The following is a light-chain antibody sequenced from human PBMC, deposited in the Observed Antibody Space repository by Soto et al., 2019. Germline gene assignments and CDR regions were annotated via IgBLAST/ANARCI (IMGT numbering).Light chain of an antibody. CDR1: SSDVGGYNY. Sequence: QSVLAQPPSASGSPGQSVTISCTGTSSDVGGYNYVSWYQQHPGKAPKLMIYEVSKRPSGVPDRFSGSKSGNTASLTVSGLQAEDEDDYYCSSYAGSNNYVLGTGTRSPS. J-gene: IGLJ1*01. V-gene: IGLV2-8*01. CDR2: EVS. CDR3: SSYAGSNNYV.